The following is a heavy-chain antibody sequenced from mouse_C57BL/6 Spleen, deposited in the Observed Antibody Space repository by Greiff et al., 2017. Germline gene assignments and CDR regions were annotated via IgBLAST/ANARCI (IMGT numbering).Heavy chain of an antibody. CDR2: IDPSDSYT. CDR3: ARGVYYYGSSDY. V-gene: IGHV1-69*01. D-gene: IGHD1-1*01. Sequence: VQLKQPGAELVMPGASVKLSCKASGYTFTSYWMHWVKQRPGQGLEWIGEIDPSDSYTNYNQKFKGKSTLTVDKSSSTAYMQLSSLTSEDSAVYYCARGVYYYGSSDYWGQGTSVTVSS. J-gene: IGHJ4*01. CDR1: GYTFTSYW.